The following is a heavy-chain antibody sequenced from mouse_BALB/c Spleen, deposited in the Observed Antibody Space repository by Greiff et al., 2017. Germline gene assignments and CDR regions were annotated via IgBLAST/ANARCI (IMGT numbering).Heavy chain of an antibody. D-gene: IGHD1-2*01. CDR1: GFTFSSYA. CDR3: ARITTATGMDY. Sequence: EVKLMESGGGFVKPGGSLKLSCAASGFTFSSYAMSWVRQTPEKRLEWVASISSGGSTYYPDSVKGRFTISRDNARNILYLQMSSLRSEDTAMYYCARITTATGMDYWGKGTAVTVSS. J-gene: IGHJ4*01. V-gene: IGHV5-6-5*01. CDR2: ISSGGST.